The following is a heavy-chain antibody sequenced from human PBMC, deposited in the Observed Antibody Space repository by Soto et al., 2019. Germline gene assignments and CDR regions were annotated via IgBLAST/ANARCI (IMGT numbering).Heavy chain of an antibody. CDR2: ISYDGSYK. CDR3: ARYCSGGSCYPYYYGMDF. CDR1: GFTFRSHD. D-gene: IGHD2-15*01. Sequence: PGGSLRLSCAASGFTFRSHDIHWVRQAPGKGLEWVAVISYDGSYKYYADSVKGRFTISRDNSKNTLYLQMNSLRVEDTAVYYCARYCSGGSCYPYYYGMDFWGQGTTVTVSS. J-gene: IGHJ6*02. V-gene: IGHV3-30*03.